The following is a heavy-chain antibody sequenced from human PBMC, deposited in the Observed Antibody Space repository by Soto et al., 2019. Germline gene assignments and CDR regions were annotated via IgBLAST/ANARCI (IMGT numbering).Heavy chain of an antibody. J-gene: IGHJ4*02. V-gene: IGHV4-30-2*01. CDR3: ARGGVDYYDSSGYYFPPYYFDY. CDR2: IYHSGST. Sequence: SETLCLTCAVSGGSVSSGGYSWSWIRQPPGKGLEWIGYIYHSGSTYYNPSLKSRVTISVDRSKNQFSLKLSSVTAADTAVYYCARGGVDYYDSSGYYFPPYYFDYWGQGTLVTVS. CDR1: GGSVSSGGYS. D-gene: IGHD3-22*01.